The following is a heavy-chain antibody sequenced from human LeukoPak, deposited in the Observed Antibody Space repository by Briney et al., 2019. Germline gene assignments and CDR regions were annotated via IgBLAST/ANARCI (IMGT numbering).Heavy chain of an antibody. CDR1: GGSFSGYY. CDR2: INHSGST. Sequence: PSETLSLTCAVYGGSFSGYYWSWIRQPPGKGLEWIGEINHSGSTNYSPSLKSRVTISVDTSKNQFSLKLSSVTAADTAVYYCARILLYSSSWPYYFQHWGQGTLVTVSS. D-gene: IGHD6-13*01. V-gene: IGHV4-34*01. CDR3: ARILLYSSSWPYYFQH. J-gene: IGHJ1*01.